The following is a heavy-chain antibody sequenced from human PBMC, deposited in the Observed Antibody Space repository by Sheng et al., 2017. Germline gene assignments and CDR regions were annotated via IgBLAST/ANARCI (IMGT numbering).Heavy chain of an antibody. CDR2: IYHSGST. D-gene: IGHD6-13*01. CDR1: GYSISSGYY. Sequence: QVQLQESGPGLVKPSETLSLTCTVSGYSISSGYYWGWIRQPPGKGLEWIGSIYHSGSTYYNPSLKSRVTISVDTSKNQFSLKLSSVTAADTAVYYFARAAAAFFDYVGPGNPWSTVSS. J-gene: IGHJ4*02. V-gene: IGHV4-38-2*02. CDR3: ARAAAAFFDY.